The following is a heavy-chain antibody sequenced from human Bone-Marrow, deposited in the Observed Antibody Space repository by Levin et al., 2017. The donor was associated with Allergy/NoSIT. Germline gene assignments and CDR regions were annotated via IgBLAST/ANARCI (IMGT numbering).Heavy chain of an antibody. CDR3: ATDHFLGGFDS. D-gene: IGHD2-15*01. V-gene: IGHV1-24*01. Sequence: ASVKVSCKVSGYTLTELSMHWVRQAPGKGLEWMGGYDAEDGETVYAQKFQGRLTMTEDTSTDTAYMELSSLRPEDTAMYYCATDHFLGGFDSWGQGTMVSVSS. CDR2: YDAEDGET. J-gene: IGHJ3*02. CDR1: GYTLTELS.